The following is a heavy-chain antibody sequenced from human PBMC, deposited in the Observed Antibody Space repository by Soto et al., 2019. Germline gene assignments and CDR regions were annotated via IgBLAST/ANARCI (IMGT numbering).Heavy chain of an antibody. CDR1: GDSFSRSTYY. CDR3: ARQTLPPGVFPYYFYDVDV. D-gene: IGHD7-27*01. Sequence: QLQLQESGPGLVKPSETLSLTCTVTGDSFSRSTYYWGWIRQPPGKGLEWIGSIYYSGSTYYNPSRGSRDTISITSSKKQFPLKLRSVTAADTAVYYCARQTLPPGVFPYYFYDVDVWGKGTKVTVSS. J-gene: IGHJ6*03. V-gene: IGHV4-39*01. CDR2: IYYSGST.